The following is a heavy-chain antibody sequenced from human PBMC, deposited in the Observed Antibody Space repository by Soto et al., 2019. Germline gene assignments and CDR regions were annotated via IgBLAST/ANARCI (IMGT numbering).Heavy chain of an antibody. CDR3: ARVANYDFWSGYYSEYYYYMDV. V-gene: IGHV4-31*03. D-gene: IGHD3-3*01. Sequence: SETLSLTCTVSGGSISSGGYYWSWIRQHPGKGLEWIGYIYYSGSTYYNPSLKSRVTISVDTSKNQFSLKLSSVTAADTAVYYCARVANYDFWSGYYSEYYYYMDVRGKGTTVTVSS. CDR1: GGSISSGGYY. J-gene: IGHJ6*03. CDR2: IYYSGST.